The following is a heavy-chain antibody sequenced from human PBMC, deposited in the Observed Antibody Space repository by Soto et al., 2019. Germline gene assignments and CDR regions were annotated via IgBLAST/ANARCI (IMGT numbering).Heavy chain of an antibody. Sequence: GGSLRLSCAASGFTFSSYSMNWVRQAPGKGLEWVSYISSSSSTIYYADSVKGRFTISRDNAKNSLYLQMNSLRAEDTAVYYCARDPDIVVVVAATRGYFDYWGQGTLVTVSS. V-gene: IGHV3-48*01. D-gene: IGHD2-15*01. CDR3: ARDPDIVVVVAATRGYFDY. CDR2: ISSSSSTI. J-gene: IGHJ4*02. CDR1: GFTFSSYS.